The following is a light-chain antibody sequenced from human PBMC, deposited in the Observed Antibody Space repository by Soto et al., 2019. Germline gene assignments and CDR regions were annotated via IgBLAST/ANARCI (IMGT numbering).Light chain of an antibody. J-gene: IGLJ1*01. CDR3: NSYTTTSALV. CDR2: EVS. CDR1: SADIDSHDY. Sequence: QSALTQPASVSGSPGQSITISCTGSSADIDSHDYVSWYQQHPGKVPKLIIYEVSKRPSGASDRFSGSKSGNAAYLSISGLQPEDEADYYCNSYTTTSALVFGTGTKVTVL. V-gene: IGLV2-14*01.